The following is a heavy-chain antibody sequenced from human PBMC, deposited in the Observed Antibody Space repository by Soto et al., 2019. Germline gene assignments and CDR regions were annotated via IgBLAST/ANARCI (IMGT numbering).Heavy chain of an antibody. J-gene: IGHJ6*02. V-gene: IGHV3-23*01. CDR3: AQCRALGTGFGYGNYYGMDV. CDR2: ISGSGGAT. Sequence: EEQLLESGGGLVQPGGSLRLSCETSGFTFSSFAMSWVRQAPGKGLEWVSSISGSGGATYYADSVRGCSTISRDNSKNTLFLQMGGLTADDTAVYYCAQCRALGTGFGYGNYYGMDVWGHGTTVTVSS. CDR1: GFTFSSFA. D-gene: IGHD5-18*01.